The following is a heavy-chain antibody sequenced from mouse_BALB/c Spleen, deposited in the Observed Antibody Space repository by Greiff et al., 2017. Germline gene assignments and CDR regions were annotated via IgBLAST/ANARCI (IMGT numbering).Heavy chain of an antibody. CDR3: ARDGSYFDY. CDR1: GFTFTDYY. CDR2: IRNKANGYTT. V-gene: IGHV7-3*02. Sequence: EVQRVESGGGLVQPGGSLRLSCATSGFTFTDYYMSWVRQPPGKALEWLGFIRNKANGYTTEYSASVKGRFTISRDNSQSILYLQMNTLRAEDSATYYCARDGSYFDYWGQGTSVTVSS. D-gene: IGHD2-10*01. J-gene: IGHJ4*01.